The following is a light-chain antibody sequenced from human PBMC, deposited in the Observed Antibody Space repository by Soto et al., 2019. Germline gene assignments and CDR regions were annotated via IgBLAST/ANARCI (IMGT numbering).Light chain of an antibody. CDR2: EVS. V-gene: IGLV2-14*01. Sequence: QSALAQPSSVSGSPGQSITISCTGTSTDVGGYNYVSWYQHHPGKGPKLIIYEVSNRPSGVSDRFSGSKSGNTASLTISGLQAEDEADYYCSSYTSSSIFVFGTGTKVTVL. J-gene: IGLJ1*01. CDR1: STDVGGYNY. CDR3: SSYTSSSIFV.